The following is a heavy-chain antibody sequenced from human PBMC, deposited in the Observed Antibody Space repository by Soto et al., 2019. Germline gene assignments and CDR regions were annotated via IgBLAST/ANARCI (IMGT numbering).Heavy chain of an antibody. D-gene: IGHD3-16*01. Sequence: GGSLRLSCSGSGFTFEVYTINWVRQALGKGLEWVSGIYGNGGSKSYADSVRGRFTISRDNSESTVFLQMNSLRADDTAVYFCAKDMEPDGRWGIDYWGRGTLVTVSS. CDR1: GFTFEVYT. J-gene: IGHJ4*02. CDR2: IYGNGGSK. CDR3: AKDMEPDGRWGIDY. V-gene: IGHV3-23*01.